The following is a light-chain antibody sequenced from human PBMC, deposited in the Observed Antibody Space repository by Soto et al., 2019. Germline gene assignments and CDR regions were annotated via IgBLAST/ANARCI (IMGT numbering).Light chain of an antibody. V-gene: IGKV2-28*01. J-gene: IGKJ4*01. CDR1: QSLLDSNGYTY. Sequence: DIVMTQSPLSLPVTPGEPASFSCRSSQSLLDSNGYTYLDWYLQKPGQSPQLLIYLGSNRASGVPDRFSGSGSGTDFTLKISRVEAEDVGVYYCMQALQTPLTVGGGTKVEIK. CDR2: LGS. CDR3: MQALQTPLT.